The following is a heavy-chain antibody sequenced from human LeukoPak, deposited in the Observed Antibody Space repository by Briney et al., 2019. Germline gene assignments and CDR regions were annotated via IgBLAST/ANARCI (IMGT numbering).Heavy chain of an antibody. V-gene: IGHV3-11*04. CDR2: ISSSGSTI. CDR1: GFTFSDYY. D-gene: IGHD3-3*01. J-gene: IGHJ6*03. Sequence: GGSLRLSCAASGFTFSDYYMSWIRQAPGKGLEWVSYISSSGSTIYYADSVKGRFTISRDNAKNSLYLQMNSLRAEDTAVYYCARDTDFWSGYYIRYYYYYMDVWGKGNTVTVSS. CDR3: ARDTDFWSGYYIRYYYYYMDV.